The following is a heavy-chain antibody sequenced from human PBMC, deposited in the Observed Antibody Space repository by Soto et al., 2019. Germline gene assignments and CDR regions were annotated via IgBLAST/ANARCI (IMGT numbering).Heavy chain of an antibody. CDR3: ATSRYGDYNTL. V-gene: IGHV1-18*04. J-gene: IGHJ4*02. Sequence: ASVKVSCKASGYTFTGYYMHWVRQAPGQGLEWMGWISPYNGNTNYAQKLQGRVTMTTDTSTSTAYMELRSLRSDDTAVYYCATSRYGDYNTLWGQGTLVTVSS. D-gene: IGHD4-17*01. CDR1: GYTFTGYY. CDR2: ISPYNGNT.